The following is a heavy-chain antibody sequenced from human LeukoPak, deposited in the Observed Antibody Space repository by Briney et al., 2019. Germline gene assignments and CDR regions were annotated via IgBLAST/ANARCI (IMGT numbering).Heavy chain of an antibody. V-gene: IGHV3-23*01. D-gene: IGHD1-26*01. J-gene: IGHJ4*02. CDR3: AKDSGYSGSYYNY. Sequence: HPGGSLRLSCAASGFTFSSYWMSWVRQAPGKGLEWVSAISGSGGSTYYADSVKGRFTISRDNSKNTLYLQMNSLRAEDTAVYYCAKDSGYSGSYYNYWGQGTLVTVSS. CDR2: ISGSGGST. CDR1: GFTFSSYW.